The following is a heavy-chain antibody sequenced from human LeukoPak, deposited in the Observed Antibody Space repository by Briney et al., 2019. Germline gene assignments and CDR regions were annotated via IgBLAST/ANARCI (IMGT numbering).Heavy chain of an antibody. D-gene: IGHD3-10*01. J-gene: IGHJ6*02. Sequence: PSQTLSLTCAVSGGSISSGGYSWSWIRQPPGKGLEWIGYIYHSGSTYYNPSLKSRVTISVDRSKNQFSLKLSSVTVADTAVYYCARVIGGSGSYLGYYYYYGMDVWGQGTTVTVSS. CDR2: IYHSGST. CDR3: ARVIGGSGSYLGYYYYYGMDV. CDR1: GGSISSGGYS. V-gene: IGHV4-30-2*01.